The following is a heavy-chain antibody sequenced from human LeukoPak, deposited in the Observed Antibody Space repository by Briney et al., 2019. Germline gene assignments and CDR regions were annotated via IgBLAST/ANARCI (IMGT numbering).Heavy chain of an antibody. V-gene: IGHV4-30-4*01. CDR2: IYYSGST. CDR1: GGSISSGDYY. J-gene: IGHJ5*02. Sequence: PSETPSLTCTVSGGSISSGDYYWSWIRQPPGKGLEWIGYIYYSGSTYYNPSLKSRVTISVDTSKNQFSLKLSSVTAADTAVYYCARAPLGARWFDPWGQGTLVTVSS. D-gene: IGHD3-16*01. CDR3: ARAPLGARWFDP.